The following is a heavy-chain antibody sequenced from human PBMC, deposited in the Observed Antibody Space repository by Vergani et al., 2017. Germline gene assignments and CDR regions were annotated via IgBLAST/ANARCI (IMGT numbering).Heavy chain of an antibody. V-gene: IGHV3-9*01. D-gene: IGHD1-26*01. CDR1: GFTFDDYA. CDR2: ISWNSGSI. CDR3: ASQLSGSYYVDAFDI. J-gene: IGHJ3*02. Sequence: EVQLVESGGGLVQPGRSLRLSCAASGFTFDDYAMHWVRQAPGKGLEWVSGISWNSGSIGYADSVKGRFTISRDNAKNSLYLQMNSLRAEDTALYYCASQLSGSYYVDAFDISGQGTMVTVSS.